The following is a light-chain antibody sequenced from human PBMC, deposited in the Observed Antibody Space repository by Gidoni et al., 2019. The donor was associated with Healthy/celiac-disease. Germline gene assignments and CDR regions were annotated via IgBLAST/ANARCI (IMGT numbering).Light chain of an antibody. Sequence: DILMTHSPDSLSASLGERATINCKSIQSVLYSSNNENYLAWYQQTPGQPPKLLIYWASTRESGVPDRFSGSGSGTEFTLTISSLQAEDVAVYYCQQYYSTPSYSFGQGTKLEIK. CDR2: WAS. J-gene: IGKJ2*03. CDR1: QSVLYSSNNENY. V-gene: IGKV4-1*01. CDR3: QQYYSTPSYS.